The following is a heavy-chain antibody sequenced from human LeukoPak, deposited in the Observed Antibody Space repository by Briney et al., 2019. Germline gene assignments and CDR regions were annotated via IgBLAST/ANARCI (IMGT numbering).Heavy chain of an antibody. CDR3: ASWYSGSSGFDY. CDR2: IYHSGST. J-gene: IGHJ4*02. D-gene: IGHD1-26*01. CDR1: GYSISSGYY. V-gene: IGHV4-38-2*01. Sequence: KPSETLSLTCAVSGYSISSGYYWGWIRQPPGKGLEWIGSIYHSGSTYYNPSLKSRVTISVDTSKNQFSLKLSSVTPADTAVYYCASWYSGSSGFDYWGQGTLVTVSS.